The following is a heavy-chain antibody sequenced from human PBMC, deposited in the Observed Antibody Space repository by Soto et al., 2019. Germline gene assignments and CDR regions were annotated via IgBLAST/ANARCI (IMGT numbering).Heavy chain of an antibody. CDR2: ISGSGDST. CDR3: AKAYGASHSPFDC. D-gene: IGHD2-21*01. V-gene: IGHV3-23*01. J-gene: IGHJ4*02. CDR1: GFTFRGYA. Sequence: EEQLLESGGGLAQPGGSLRLSCAASGFTFRGYAMSWVRQAPGKGPEWVSGISGSGDSTYHAKSVKGRFIISRDNSKNTLYLNINSLRAEDTAVYYCAKAYGASHSPFDCRGQRTLVAVSS.